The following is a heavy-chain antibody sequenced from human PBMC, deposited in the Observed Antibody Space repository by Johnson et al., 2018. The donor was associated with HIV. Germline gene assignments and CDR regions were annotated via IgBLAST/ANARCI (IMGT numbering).Heavy chain of an antibody. CDR3: ARVLGTSDAFDI. D-gene: IGHD1-1*01. Sequence: VQLVESGGGVVQPGRSLRLSCAASGFAFSSYGMHWVRQAPGKGLEWVSYISSSGSTIYYADSVKGRFTISRDNAKNSLYLQMNSLRAEDTAVYYCARVLGTSDAFDIWGQGTMVTVSS. V-gene: IGHV3-48*04. J-gene: IGHJ3*02. CDR2: ISSSGSTI. CDR1: GFAFSSYG.